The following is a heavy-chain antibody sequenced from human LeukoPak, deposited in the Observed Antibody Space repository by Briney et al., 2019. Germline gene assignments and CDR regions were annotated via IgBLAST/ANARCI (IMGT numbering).Heavy chain of an antibody. J-gene: IGHJ4*02. CDR3: ASGYYDSSGYPLFDY. CDR2: IYYSGST. V-gene: IGHV4-61*08. CDR1: GGSISSGGYS. Sequence: SETLSLTCAVSGGSISSGGYSWSWIRQPPGKGLEWIGYIYYSGSTNYNPSLKSRVTISVDTSKNQFSLKLSSVTAADTAVYYCASGYYDSSGYPLFDYWGQGTLVTVSS. D-gene: IGHD3-22*01.